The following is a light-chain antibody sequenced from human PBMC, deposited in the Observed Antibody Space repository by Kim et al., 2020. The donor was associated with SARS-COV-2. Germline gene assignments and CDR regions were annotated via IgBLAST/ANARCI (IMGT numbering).Light chain of an antibody. CDR1: ENVSSGY. V-gene: IGKV3-20*01. CDR3: QQYGSSPPWT. CDR2: GAS. Sequence: EIVLTQSPGTLSLSPKETATLSCRASENVSSGYLAWYQQKPGQAPRLLIHGASSRAAGIPDRFSNSGSGTDFTLTISRLEPEDVGVYYCQQYGSSPPWTFGHGTKVDIK. J-gene: IGKJ1*01.